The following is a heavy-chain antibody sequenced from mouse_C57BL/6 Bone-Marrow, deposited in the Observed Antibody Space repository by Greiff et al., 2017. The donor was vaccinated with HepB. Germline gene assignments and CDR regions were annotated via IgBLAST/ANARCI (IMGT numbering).Heavy chain of an antibody. CDR3: TRNCGSSGDWYFDV. CDR2: IDPETGGT. V-gene: IGHV1-15*01. J-gene: IGHJ1*03. CDR1: GYTFTDYE. Sequence: QVQLQQSGAELVRPGASVTLSCKASGYTFTDYEMHWVKQTPVHGLEWIGAIDPETGGTAYNQKFKGKAILTADKSSSTAYMELRSLTSEDSAVYYCTRNCGSSGDWYFDVWGTGTTVTVSS. D-gene: IGHD1-1*01.